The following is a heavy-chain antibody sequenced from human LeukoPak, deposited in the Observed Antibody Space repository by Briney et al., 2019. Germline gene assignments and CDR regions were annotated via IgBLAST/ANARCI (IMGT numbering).Heavy chain of an antibody. D-gene: IGHD3-22*01. Sequence: SETLSLTCTVSTGISSSYWSWIRQPPGKGLEWIGYIYYSGSTNYNPSLKSRVTMSVDTSKNQFSLKLSSVTAADTAVYYCARDSYYYDSSGWHRYAFDIWGQGTMVTVSS. V-gene: IGHV4-59*12. J-gene: IGHJ3*02. CDR3: ARDSYYYDSSGWHRYAFDI. CDR1: TGISSSY. CDR2: IYYSGST.